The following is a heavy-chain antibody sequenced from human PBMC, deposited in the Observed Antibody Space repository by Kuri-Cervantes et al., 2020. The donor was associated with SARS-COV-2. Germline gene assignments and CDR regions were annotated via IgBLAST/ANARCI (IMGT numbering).Heavy chain of an antibody. CDR3: ARPGYRSGGSCYSLYY. D-gene: IGHD2-15*01. J-gene: IGHJ4*02. V-gene: IGHV5-51*01. Sequence: GESLKISCKGSGYSFTSYWIGWVRQMPGKGLEWMGIIYPGDSDTRYSPSFQGQVTISADKSISTAYLRWSSLKASDTAMYYCARPGYRSGGSCYSLYYWGQGTLVTVSS. CDR2: IYPGDSDT. CDR1: GYSFTSYW.